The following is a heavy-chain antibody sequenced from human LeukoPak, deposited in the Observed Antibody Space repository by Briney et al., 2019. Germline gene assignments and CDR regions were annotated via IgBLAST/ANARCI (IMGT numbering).Heavy chain of an antibody. V-gene: IGHV3-7*01. CDR2: IKQDGSEK. J-gene: IGHJ6*03. D-gene: IGHD5-18*01. CDR1: GFTFSSYW. Sequence: GGSLRLSCAASGFTFSSYWMSWVRQAPGKGLEWVANIKQDGSEKYYVDSVKGRFTISRDNAKNSLYLQMNSLRAEDTAVYYCAREDTAMVTGADYYYYYYMDVWGKGTTVTVSS. CDR3: AREDTAMVTGADYYYYYYMDV.